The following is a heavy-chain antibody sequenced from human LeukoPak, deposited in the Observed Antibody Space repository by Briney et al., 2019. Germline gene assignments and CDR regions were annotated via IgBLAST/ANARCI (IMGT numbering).Heavy chain of an antibody. CDR1: GGSISSSSYY. Sequence: SQTLSLTCTVSGGSISSSSYYWRWIRQPAGKGLEWIGRIYTSGRTNYSPSLKSRITISVDTSKNQFSLKLSSVTAADTAVYYCARGDYGSGGVFFDYWGQGTLVTVSS. CDR3: ARGDYGSGGVFFDY. D-gene: IGHD3-10*01. J-gene: IGHJ4*02. CDR2: IYTSGRT. V-gene: IGHV4-61*02.